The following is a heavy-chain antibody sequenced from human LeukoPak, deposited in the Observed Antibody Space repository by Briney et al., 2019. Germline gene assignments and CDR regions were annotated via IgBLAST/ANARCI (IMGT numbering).Heavy chain of an antibody. V-gene: IGHV4-59*11. J-gene: IGHJ5*02. Sequence: SETLSLTCTVSGGSIRSHYWSWVRQPPGKGLEWIGYIHYTGGTNSNPSLKSRVTISVDTSKNQVSLKLGSVTAADTAVYYCARGGYYGSGNDFRFDPWGQGTLVTVSS. CDR1: GGSIRSHY. CDR2: IHYTGGT. CDR3: ARGGYYGSGNDFRFDP. D-gene: IGHD3-10*01.